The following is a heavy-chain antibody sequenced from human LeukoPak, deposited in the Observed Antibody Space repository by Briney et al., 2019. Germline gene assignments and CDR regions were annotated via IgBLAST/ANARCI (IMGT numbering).Heavy chain of an antibody. D-gene: IGHD6-13*01. Sequence: GASVKVSCKASGYTFTSYDINWVRQATGQGLEWMGWMNPNSGNTGYAQKFQGRVTITRNTSISTAYMELSSLRSEDTAVYYCARSMAYSSSWYGRLIGNYYYYMDVWGKGTTVTVSS. J-gene: IGHJ6*03. CDR1: GYTFTSYD. CDR3: ARSMAYSSSWYGRLIGNYYYYMDV. CDR2: MNPNSGNT. V-gene: IGHV1-8*03.